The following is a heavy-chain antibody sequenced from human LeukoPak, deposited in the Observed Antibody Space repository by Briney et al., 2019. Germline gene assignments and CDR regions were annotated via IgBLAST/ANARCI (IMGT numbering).Heavy chain of an antibody. CDR1: GFSFSAYS. V-gene: IGHV3-7*01. Sequence: GGSLRLSCAASGFSFSAYSMSWVRQAPGKGLEWLANMKHDESERQYVDSVKGRFTISRDNAKNSLHLLMRSLRAEDTAVYFCARDVKWLVRGHQHSYYMVARGDGTTVTVSS. CDR2: MKHDESER. D-gene: IGHD6-19*01. CDR3: ARDVKWLVRGHQHSYYMVA. J-gene: IGHJ6*01.